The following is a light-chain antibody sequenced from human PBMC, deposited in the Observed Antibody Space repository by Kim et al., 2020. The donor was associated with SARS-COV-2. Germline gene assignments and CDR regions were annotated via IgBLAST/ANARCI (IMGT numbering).Light chain of an antibody. CDR2: DVD. J-gene: IGLJ2*01. CDR1: RSDVGGYKY. Sequence: GQSITISCTGTRSDVGGYKYVSWYRQQPGTAPKLMIYDVDNRPSGVSDRFSGSKSGNTASLTISGLQAEDEGDYYCSSYTRTDTVVFGGGTQLTVL. CDR3: SSYTRTDTVV. V-gene: IGLV2-14*03.